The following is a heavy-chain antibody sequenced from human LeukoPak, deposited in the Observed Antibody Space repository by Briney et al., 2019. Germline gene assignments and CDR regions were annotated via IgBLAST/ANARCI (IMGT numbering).Heavy chain of an antibody. J-gene: IGHJ6*03. CDR3: ARSPAGANYYLDV. Sequence: PGGSLRLSCAASGFTFSTYRMSWVRQAPGKGLEWVANIKQDGSEKHYVDSVKGRFTISRDNAKNSLSLQMNSLRAEDTAVYYCARSPAGANYYLDVWGKGTTVTISS. D-gene: IGHD1-14*01. CDR1: GFTFSTYR. V-gene: IGHV3-7*01. CDR2: IKQDGSEK.